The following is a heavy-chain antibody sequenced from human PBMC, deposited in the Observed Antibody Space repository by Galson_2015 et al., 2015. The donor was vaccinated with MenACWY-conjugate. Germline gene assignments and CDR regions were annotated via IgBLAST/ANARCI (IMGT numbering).Heavy chain of an antibody. V-gene: IGHV1-2*04. Sequence: SVKVSCKASGYTFTDYYIHWVRQAPGQGLQWMGWINPNSGATNYAQNFQGWVIMTRDTSITTAYMDLSRLTSDDTAVYYCARVERSTTMVSLDYWGQGTLVTVSS. CDR3: ARVERSTTMVSLDY. CDR2: INPNSGAT. CDR1: GYTFTDYY. D-gene: IGHD5-18*01. J-gene: IGHJ4*02.